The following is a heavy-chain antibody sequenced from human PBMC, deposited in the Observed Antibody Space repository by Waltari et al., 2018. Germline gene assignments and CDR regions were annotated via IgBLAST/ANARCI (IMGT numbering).Heavy chain of an antibody. Sequence: QVQLQESGPGLVKPSETLSLTCAVSGYSISSGYYWGWIRQPPGKGLEWIGSIYHSGSTYYNPSLKSRVTISVDTSKNQFSLKLSSVTAADTAVYYCARGGTTVRGVISKAYFDYWGQGTLVTVSS. CDR3: ARGGTTVRGVISKAYFDY. D-gene: IGHD3-10*01. CDR1: GYSISSGYY. V-gene: IGHV4-38-2*01. CDR2: IYHSGST. J-gene: IGHJ4*02.